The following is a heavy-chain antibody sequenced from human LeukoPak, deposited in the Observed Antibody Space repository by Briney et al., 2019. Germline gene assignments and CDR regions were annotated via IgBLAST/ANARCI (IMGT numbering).Heavy chain of an antibody. CDR1: GGSISSYY. Sequence: SETLSLTCTVSGGSISSYYWSWIRQPPGKGLEWIGYIYYSGSTNYNPSLKSRVTISVDTSKNQFSLKLSSVTAADTAVYYCAREQWLVPGYGMDVWGQGTTITVSS. CDR3: AREQWLVPGYGMDV. CDR2: IYYSGST. J-gene: IGHJ6*02. D-gene: IGHD6-19*01. V-gene: IGHV4-59*01.